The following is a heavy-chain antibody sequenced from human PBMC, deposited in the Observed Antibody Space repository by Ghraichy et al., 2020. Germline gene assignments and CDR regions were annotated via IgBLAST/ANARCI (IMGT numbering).Heavy chain of an antibody. V-gene: IGHV2-5*02. J-gene: IGHJ4*02. CDR1: GFSLSTSGVG. Sequence: SGPTLVKPTQTLTLTCTFSGFSLSTSGVGVGWIRQPPGKALEWLALIYWDDDKFYSPSLKTRLTITKDTSKNQVVLTITNMDPVDTATYFCAHRRPLGTSWSWVRFDYWGQGTLVTVSS. D-gene: IGHD1-1*01. CDR2: IYWDDDK. CDR3: AHRRPLGTSWSWVRFDY.